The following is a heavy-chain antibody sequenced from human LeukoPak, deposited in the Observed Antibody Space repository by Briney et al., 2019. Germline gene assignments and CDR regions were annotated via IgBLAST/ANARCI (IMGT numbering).Heavy chain of an antibody. J-gene: IGHJ4*02. CDR1: GFTFSAYT. CDR2: FTSSSSSI. CDR3: ARGWGSCYFDS. V-gene: IGHV3-21*01. D-gene: IGHD3-16*01. Sequence: GGSLRLSCAASGFTFSAYTMSWVRQAPGKGLEWVSSFTSSSSSIYYADSVKGRFTISRDNAKNSLYLQLSSLGAEDTAVYYCARGWGSCYFDSWGQGTLVTVSS.